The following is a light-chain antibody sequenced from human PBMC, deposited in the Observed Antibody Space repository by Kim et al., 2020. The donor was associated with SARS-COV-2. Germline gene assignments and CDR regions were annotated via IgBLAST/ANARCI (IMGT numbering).Light chain of an antibody. CDR1: DIGDNS. J-gene: IGLJ1*01. V-gene: IGLV3-21*04. CDR3: QVWHDRSNHCV. Sequence: SYELTQPPSVSVAPGKTATIACWGSDIGDNSVHWYQQKPGQAPVLVISYDAGRPSGSPEKFSGSNSGNTATLTITGAEAGDEADYFCQVWHDRSNHCVFG. CDR2: YDA.